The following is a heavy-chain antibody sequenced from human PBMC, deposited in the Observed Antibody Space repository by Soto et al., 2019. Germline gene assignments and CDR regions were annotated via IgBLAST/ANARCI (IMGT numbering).Heavy chain of an antibody. CDR3: AKERGGFARGWEYYDF. D-gene: IGHD6-19*01. CDR2: ISASGGST. CDR1: GFAFSSYT. J-gene: IGHJ4*02. V-gene: IGHV3-23*01. Sequence: GGSLRLSCAASGFAFSSYTMSWVRQTPGKGLEWVSSISASGGSTYYGDSLKGRFTISRDNSKNTLNLHIKSLGVEDSAVYYCAKERGGFARGWEYYDFWGQGTQVTVSS.